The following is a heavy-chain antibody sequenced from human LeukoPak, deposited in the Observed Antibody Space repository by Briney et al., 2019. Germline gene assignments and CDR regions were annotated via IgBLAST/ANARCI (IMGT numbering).Heavy chain of an antibody. Sequence: GGSLRLSCAASGFTFSSYSMNWVRQAPGKGLEWVANIKQDGSEKYYLDSVKGRFTISRDNAKNSLYLQMNSLRAEDTAVYYCARDSTYYYGSGSYWDVWGQGTLVTVSS. CDR3: ARDSTYYYGSGSYWDV. CDR1: GFTFSSYS. D-gene: IGHD3-10*01. J-gene: IGHJ4*02. CDR2: IKQDGSEK. V-gene: IGHV3-7*01.